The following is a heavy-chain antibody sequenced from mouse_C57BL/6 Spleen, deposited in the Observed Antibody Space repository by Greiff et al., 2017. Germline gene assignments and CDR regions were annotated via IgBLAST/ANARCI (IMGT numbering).Heavy chain of an antibody. CDR2: INPSNGGT. Sequence: QVQLQQPGPELVKPGASVKLSCKASGYTFTSYWMHWVKQRPGQGLEWIGNINPSNGGTNYNEKFKSKATLTVDKSSSTAYMPLSSLTSEDSAVYYCARDDYDALYAMDYWGQGTSVTVSS. CDR1: GYTFTSYW. J-gene: IGHJ4*01. CDR3: ARDDYDALYAMDY. V-gene: IGHV1-53*01. D-gene: IGHD2-4*01.